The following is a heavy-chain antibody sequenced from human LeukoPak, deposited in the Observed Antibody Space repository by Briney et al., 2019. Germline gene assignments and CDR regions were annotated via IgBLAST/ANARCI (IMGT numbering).Heavy chain of an antibody. J-gene: IGHJ5*02. CDR1: GGSIKSSNYY. CDR3: VRLFYYDSRGPPS. CDR2: IYYSGST. V-gene: IGHV4-39*01. D-gene: IGHD3-22*01. Sequence: SETLSLTCNVLGGSIKSSNYYWGWIRQPPGKGLEWIGSIYYSGSTYYNPSLKGRGTMSVDTSNNQFSLKLTSATATDTAVYYCVRLFYYDSRGPPSWGQGTLVTVSS.